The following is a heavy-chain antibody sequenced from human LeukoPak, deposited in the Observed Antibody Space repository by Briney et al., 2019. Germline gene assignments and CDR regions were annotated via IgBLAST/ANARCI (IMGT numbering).Heavy chain of an antibody. CDR2: IYSGGST. Sequence: GGSLRLSCAASGFTVSSNYMSWVRQAPGKGLEWVSVIYSGGSTYYADSVKGRFTISRDNSKNTLYLQMNSLRAEDTAVYYCARLRLGGSMDVWGQGTTVIVSS. V-gene: IGHV3-53*01. CDR3: ARLRLGGSMDV. D-gene: IGHD2-15*01. J-gene: IGHJ6*02. CDR1: GFTVSSNY.